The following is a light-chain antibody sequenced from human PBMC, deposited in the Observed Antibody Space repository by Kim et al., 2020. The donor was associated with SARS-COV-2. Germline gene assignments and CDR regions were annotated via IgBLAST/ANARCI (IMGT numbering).Light chain of an antibody. J-gene: IGLJ1*01. Sequence: PGQSITISCNATARDVGAYHYVSWFQQHPGKAPKLIIYDFTKRPSGLSNRFSGSKSGNTASLTISGLQAEDEADYYCSSYTSTSAVFGTGTKVTVL. CDR1: ARDVGAYHY. V-gene: IGLV2-14*03. CDR3: SSYTSTSAV. CDR2: DFT.